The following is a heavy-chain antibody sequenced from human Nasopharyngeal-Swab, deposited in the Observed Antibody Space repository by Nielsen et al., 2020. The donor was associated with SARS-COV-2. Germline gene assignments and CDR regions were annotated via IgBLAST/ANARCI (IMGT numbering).Heavy chain of an antibody. CDR1: GYTFTGYY. D-gene: IGHD6-19*01. J-gene: IGHJ6*02. CDR3: ASGLSSGWYYYYYGMDV. Sequence: ASVKVSCKASGYTFTGYYMHWVRQAPGQGLEWMGWINTNTGNPTYAQGFTGRFVFSLDTSVSTAYLQISSLKAEDTAVYYCASGLSSGWYYYYYGMDVWGQGTTVTVSS. V-gene: IGHV7-4-1*02. CDR2: INTNTGNP.